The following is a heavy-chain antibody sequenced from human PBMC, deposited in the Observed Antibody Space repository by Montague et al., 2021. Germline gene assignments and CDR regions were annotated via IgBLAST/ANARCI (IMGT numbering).Heavy chain of an antibody. J-gene: IGHJ5*02. CDR1: GASITSNIYY. V-gene: IGHV4-39*07. CDR3: ARVFSSWYVGWFDP. CDR2: TYYSGNS. Sequence: SETLSLTCTVSGASITSNIYYWGWIRQSPGKGLEWIGSTYYSGNSFYQPSLKGRITMAVDTSKNQFSLKLSSVTAADTAIYHCARVFSSWYVGWFDPWGQGTLVTVSS. D-gene: IGHD6-13*01.